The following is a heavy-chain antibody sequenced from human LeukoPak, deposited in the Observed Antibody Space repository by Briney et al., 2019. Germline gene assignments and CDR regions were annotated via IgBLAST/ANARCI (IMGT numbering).Heavy chain of an antibody. D-gene: IGHD5-24*01. Sequence: SETLSLTCTVSGYSISSGYYWGWIRQPPGKGLEWIGSIYRSGSTYYNPSLKSRVTISVDTSKNQFSLKLSSVTAADTAVYYCARWGSDGEDNFDYWGQGTLVTVSS. J-gene: IGHJ4*02. V-gene: IGHV4-38-2*02. CDR2: IYRSGST. CDR3: ARWGSDGEDNFDY. CDR1: GYSISSGYY.